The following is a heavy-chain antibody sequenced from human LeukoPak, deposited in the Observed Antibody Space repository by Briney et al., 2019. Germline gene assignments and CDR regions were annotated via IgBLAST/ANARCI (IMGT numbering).Heavy chain of an antibody. D-gene: IGHD1-26*01. V-gene: IGHV3-23*01. CDR3: ARDSLYSGSFSEFGY. J-gene: IGHJ4*02. CDR2: ISGSGGYT. CDR1: GFTFSSYE. Sequence: GGSLRLSCAASGFTFSSYEMNWVRQAPGKGLEWVSSISGSGGYTYYSYSVEGRFTISRDSSKNTLYLEMNNLRAEDTAVYFCARDSLYSGSFSEFGYWGQGALVTVSS.